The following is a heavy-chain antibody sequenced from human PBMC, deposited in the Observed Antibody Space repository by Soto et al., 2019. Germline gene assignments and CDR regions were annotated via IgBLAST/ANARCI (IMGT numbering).Heavy chain of an antibody. J-gene: IGHJ6*02. V-gene: IGHV6-1*01. CDR1: GDSVSSSSVA. Sequence: PSQTLSLTCVISGDSVSSSSVAWNWVRQSPSRGLEWLGRTYYRSRWYSDFAVSVRGRIVINADTSKNQFSLQLNSVTPEDTAVYFCARSAEASDYYYYGLDVWGQGTTVTVSS. CDR3: ARSAEASDYYYYGLDV. CDR2: TYYRSRWYS.